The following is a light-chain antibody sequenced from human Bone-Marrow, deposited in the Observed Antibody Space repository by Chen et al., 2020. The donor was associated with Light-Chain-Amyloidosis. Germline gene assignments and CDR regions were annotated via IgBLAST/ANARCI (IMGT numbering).Light chain of an antibody. CDR2: SNN. V-gene: IGLV1-44*01. CDR3: AAWDVSVLV. CDR1: SSNIGSQT. J-gene: IGLJ3*02. Sequence: QSVLTQPPSASGTPGQRVVISCSGSSSNIGSQTVTWYQQLPGTAPKVLIYSNNQRPSGVPDRFSGSKSGTSASLAISGLQSEDEADYYCAAWDVSVLVFGGGTKLTVV.